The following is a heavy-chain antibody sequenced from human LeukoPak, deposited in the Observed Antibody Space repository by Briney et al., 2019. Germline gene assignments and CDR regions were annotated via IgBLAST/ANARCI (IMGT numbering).Heavy chain of an antibody. CDR1: GYTFTSYA. V-gene: IGHV1-69*06. D-gene: IGHD3-9*01. Sequence: SVKVSCKASGYTFTSYAISWVRQAPGEGLEWMGGIIPIFGTANYAQKFQGRVTITADKSTSTAYMELSSLRSEDTAVYYCARGLRYPFWFDPWGQGTLVTVSS. CDR2: IIPIFGTA. CDR3: ARGLRYPFWFDP. J-gene: IGHJ5*02.